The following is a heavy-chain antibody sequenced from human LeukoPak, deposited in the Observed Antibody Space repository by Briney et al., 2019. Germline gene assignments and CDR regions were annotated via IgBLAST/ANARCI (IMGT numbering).Heavy chain of an antibody. J-gene: IGHJ6*03. CDR2: IYYSGST. CDR3: ARVLDSGSYPWGYYYYYYMDV. V-gene: IGHV4-59*01. CDR1: GGSISSYY. Sequence: SETLSLTCTVSGGSISSYYWSWIRQPPGKGLEWIGYIYYSGSTNYNPSLKSRVTISVDTSKNQFSLKLSSVTAADTAVYYCARVLDSGSYPWGYYYYYYMDVWGKGTTVTVSS. D-gene: IGHD1-26*01.